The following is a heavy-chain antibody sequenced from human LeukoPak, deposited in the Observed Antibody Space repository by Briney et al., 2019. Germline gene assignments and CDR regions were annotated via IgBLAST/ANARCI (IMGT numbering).Heavy chain of an antibody. V-gene: IGHV5-51*01. J-gene: IGHJ5*02. D-gene: IGHD1-1*01. Sequence: KVSCKASGYTFTSYGISWVRQAPGQGLEWMGIIFPGDSDTRYSPSSQGQVTISADKSISTAYLQWSSLKASDTAMYYCAGVGTTGTRWFDPWGQGTLVTVSS. CDR2: IFPGDSDT. CDR3: AGVGTTGTRWFDP. CDR1: GYTFTSYG.